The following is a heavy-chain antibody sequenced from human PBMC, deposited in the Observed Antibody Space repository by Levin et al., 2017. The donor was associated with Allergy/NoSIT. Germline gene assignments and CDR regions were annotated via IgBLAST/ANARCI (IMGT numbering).Heavy chain of an antibody. V-gene: IGHV3-9*01. J-gene: IGHJ3*02. CDR3: AKDEEGMSGAFDI. Sequence: AGGSLRLSCAASGFTFDDYAMHWVRQAPGKGLEWVSGISWNSGSIGYADSVKGRFTISRDNAKNSLYLQMNSLRAEDTALYYCAKDEEGMSGAFDIWGQGTKVTVSS. D-gene: IGHD3-10*01. CDR1: GFTFDDYA. CDR2: ISWNSGSI.